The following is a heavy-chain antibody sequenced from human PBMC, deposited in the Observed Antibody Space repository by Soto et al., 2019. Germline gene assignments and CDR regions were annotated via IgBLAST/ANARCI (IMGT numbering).Heavy chain of an antibody. CDR2: ISYDGSSK. J-gene: IGHJ4*02. D-gene: IGHD3-22*01. CDR3: ARRSCGYYLDLDY. V-gene: IGHV3-30-3*01. Sequence: QVQLVESGGGVVQPGRSLRLSCAASGFTFSSYAMHWVRQAPGKGLEWVAVISYDGSSKFYADSVKGRFTISRDNSKNTLYMQMNSLRTEDTAVYYCARRSCGYYLDLDYWGQGTLVTVSS. CDR1: GFTFSSYA.